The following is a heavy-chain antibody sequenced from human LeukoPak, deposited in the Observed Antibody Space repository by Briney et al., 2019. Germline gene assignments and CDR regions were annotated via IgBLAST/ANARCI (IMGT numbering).Heavy chain of an antibody. CDR2: INSNGNTT. D-gene: IGHD5-18*01. J-gene: IGHJ4*02. Sequence: GGSLRLSCAASGFTFSTYWMHWARQVPGKGLVWVSRINSNGNTTPYADSVKGRFTISRDNAKNTLFLQMNSLRAEDTAVYYCARGGGNSYAPVDYWGQGTLVAVSS. CDR1: GFTFSTYW. CDR3: ARGGGNSYAPVDY. V-gene: IGHV3-74*01.